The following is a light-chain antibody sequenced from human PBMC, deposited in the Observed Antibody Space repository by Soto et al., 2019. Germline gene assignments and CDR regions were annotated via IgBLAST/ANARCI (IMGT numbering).Light chain of an antibody. Sequence: EVVMTQSSSRLSGSPGASATLSCRASQSISSSYLAWYQQKHGQAPRLLIYGASSRATGIPDRFVGSGYGTDYILTISRLEPEDFSVYYCQKYGTSPWTFGQGTEVDI. CDR2: GAS. CDR1: QSISSSY. J-gene: IGKJ1*01. CDR3: QKYGTSPWT. V-gene: IGKV3-20*01.